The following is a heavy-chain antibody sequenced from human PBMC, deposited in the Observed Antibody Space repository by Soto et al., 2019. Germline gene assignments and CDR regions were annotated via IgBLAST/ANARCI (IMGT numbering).Heavy chain of an antibody. CDR2: IFSSGRT. J-gene: IGHJ4*02. CDR1: GASLLSSY. D-gene: IGHD6-19*01. Sequence: SETLSLTCSVSGASLLSSYWSWVRQPAGKGLEWIGHIFSSGRTGYNPSLKSRLTMSIDPSRDLFSLNLSSVTAADTAVYYCAKGWDVKYFDTWGQGTLVTVSS. V-gene: IGHV4-4*07. CDR3: AKGWDVKYFDT.